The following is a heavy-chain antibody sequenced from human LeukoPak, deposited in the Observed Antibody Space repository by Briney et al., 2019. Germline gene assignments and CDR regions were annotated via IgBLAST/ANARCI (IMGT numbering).Heavy chain of an antibody. CDR2: IFHSGST. V-gene: IGHV4-4*02. CDR3: ARNGAFCIDY. CDR1: GASISSGYW. Sequence: PSETLSLTCVVSGASISSGYWWSWVRPPPGKGLEWIGEIFHSGSTNYNPSLRSRVSISVDNSKNQLSLDLNSVTAADTAVYYCARNGAFCIDYWGQGTLVTVSS. D-gene: IGHD2-8*01. J-gene: IGHJ4*02.